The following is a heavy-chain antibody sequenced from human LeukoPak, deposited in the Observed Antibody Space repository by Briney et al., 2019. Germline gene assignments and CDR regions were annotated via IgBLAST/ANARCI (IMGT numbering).Heavy chain of an antibody. Sequence: ASVKVSCKTSGYTFTNLDINWLRQAPGQGLEWMGRINPKSGGTNHAQKSQGRVTMTRDTSISTAYMELSSLRSDDTAVYFCARETYNGRYYYFDYWGQGTLVTVSS. CDR2: INPKSGGT. CDR3: ARETYNGRYYYFDY. D-gene: IGHD1-26*01. V-gene: IGHV1-2*06. CDR1: GYTFTNLD. J-gene: IGHJ4*02.